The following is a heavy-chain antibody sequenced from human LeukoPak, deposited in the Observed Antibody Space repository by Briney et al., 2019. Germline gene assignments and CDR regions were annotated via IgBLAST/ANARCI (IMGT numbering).Heavy chain of an antibody. CDR2: IHPNSGGT. D-gene: IGHD2-2*01. CDR1: GYTFTGYY. Sequence: ASVTVSCKASGYTFTGYYMHWVRQPPGQGLEWMGWIHPNSGGTNYAQKFQGRVTMTRDTSISTPYMELSRLRSDDTAVYYCAIVPAAEYYFDYWGQGTLVSVSS. CDR3: AIVPAAEYYFDY. J-gene: IGHJ4*02. V-gene: IGHV1-2*02.